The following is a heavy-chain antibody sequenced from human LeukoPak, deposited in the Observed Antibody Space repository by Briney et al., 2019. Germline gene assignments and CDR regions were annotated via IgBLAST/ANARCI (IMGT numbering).Heavy chain of an antibody. V-gene: IGHV6-1*01. CDR3: ARSQGDMDV. D-gene: IGHD1-26*01. J-gene: IGHJ6*03. CDR1: GDSVSSNIAA. Sequence: SQTLSLTCAISGDSVSSNIAARNWIRQSPTRGLEWLGRTHYSSRWYNDYAVSVKSRITIYADTSKNQFSLQLNSVTPEDTAVYYCARSQGDMDVWGKGTSVTVSS. CDR2: THYSSRWYN.